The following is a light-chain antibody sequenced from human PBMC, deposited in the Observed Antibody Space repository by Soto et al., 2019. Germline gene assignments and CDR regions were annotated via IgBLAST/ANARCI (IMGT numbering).Light chain of an antibody. J-gene: IGKJ1*01. CDR1: QTISSW. V-gene: IGKV1-5*01. CDR2: DAS. Sequence: DIQMTHSPSTLSASVGDRVTIACRSSQTISSWVAWYQQKPGKAPRLLIYDASSLQSGVPSRFSGSGSGTEFTLTISSLQPDDSATYYCQQYESYSWTFGQGTKVDIK. CDR3: QQYESYSWT.